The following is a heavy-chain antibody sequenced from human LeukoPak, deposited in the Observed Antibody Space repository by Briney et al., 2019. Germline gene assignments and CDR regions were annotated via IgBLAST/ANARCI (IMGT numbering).Heavy chain of an antibody. V-gene: IGHV4-34*01. Sequence: SETLSLTCAVYGGSFSGYYWSWIRQPPGKGLEWIGEINHSGGTNYNPSLKSRVTISVDTSKNQFSLKLSSVTAADTAVYYCARDHYGDYLSWFDPWGQGTLVTVSS. CDR2: INHSGGT. J-gene: IGHJ5*02. D-gene: IGHD4-17*01. CDR1: GGSFSGYY. CDR3: ARDHYGDYLSWFDP.